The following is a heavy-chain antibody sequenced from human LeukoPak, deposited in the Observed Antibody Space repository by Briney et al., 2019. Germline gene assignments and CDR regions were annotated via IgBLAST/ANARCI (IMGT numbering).Heavy chain of an antibody. D-gene: IGHD6-6*01. CDR3: ARVVRQLADYYYYYYMDV. CDR1: GYTFTSYD. V-gene: IGHV1-8*03. Sequence: ASVKVSCKASGYTFTSYDINWVRQATGQGLEWMGWMNPNSGNTGYAQKFQGRVTITRNTSISTAYMELSSLRSEDTAVYYCARVVRQLADYYYYYYMDVWGKGTTVTVSS. CDR2: MNPNSGNT. J-gene: IGHJ6*03.